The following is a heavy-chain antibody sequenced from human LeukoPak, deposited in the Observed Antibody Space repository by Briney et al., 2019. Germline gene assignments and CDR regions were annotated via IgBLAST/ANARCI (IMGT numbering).Heavy chain of an antibody. CDR1: GYSISSGYY. Sequence: PSETLSLTCAVSGYSISSGYYWGWIRQPPGKGLEWIGSIYHSGSTYYNPSLKSRVTISVDTSKNQFSLKVSSVTAADTAVYYCARLDSEYGSGSYYNDYYYYYMDVWGKGTTVTVSS. V-gene: IGHV4-38-2*01. J-gene: IGHJ6*03. CDR2: IYHSGST. D-gene: IGHD3-10*01. CDR3: ARLDSEYGSGSYYNDYYYYYMDV.